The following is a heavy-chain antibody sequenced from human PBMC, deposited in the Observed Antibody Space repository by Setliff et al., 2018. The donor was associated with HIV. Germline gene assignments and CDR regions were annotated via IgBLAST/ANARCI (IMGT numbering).Heavy chain of an antibody. Sequence: GASVKVSCKTSGYTFTSFDINWVRQATGQGLEWMGWMNPDSGNTGYAQEFQGRVTITADESTSTVYMELTSLRFEDTAVYYCARVGEMATIGYSYYYMDVWGKGTTVTVSS. D-gene: IGHD5-12*01. V-gene: IGHV1-8*03. CDR2: MNPDSGNT. J-gene: IGHJ6*03. CDR1: GYTFTSFD. CDR3: ARVGEMATIGYSYYYMDV.